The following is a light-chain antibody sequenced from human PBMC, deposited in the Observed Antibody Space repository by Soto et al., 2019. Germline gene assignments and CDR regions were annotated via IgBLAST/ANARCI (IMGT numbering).Light chain of an antibody. V-gene: IGLV2-8*01. J-gene: IGLJ2*01. Sequence: QSALTQPPSASGSPGQSVTISCTGTSSDVGNYNYVSWYQQHPGKAPKLMIYEVTKRPSGVPDRFSGSKSGNTASLTVSGLQPEDEADYYCNSYAGSNNLVFGGGTQLTVL. CDR1: SSDVGNYNY. CDR3: NSYAGSNNLV. CDR2: EVT.